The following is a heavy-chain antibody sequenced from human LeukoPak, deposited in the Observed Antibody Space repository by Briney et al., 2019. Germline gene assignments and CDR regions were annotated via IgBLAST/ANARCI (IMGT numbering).Heavy chain of an antibody. CDR1: GFTFSSYV. CDR3: ATYDFWSGYQVPYYYYMDV. Sequence: GGSLRLSCAASGFTFSSYVMHWVRQAPGKGLEWVAIISYDGSNEYYADSVKGRFTISRDNAKNSLYLQMNSLRAEDTAVYYCATYDFWSGYQVPYYYYMDVWGKGTTVTVSS. D-gene: IGHD3-3*01. J-gene: IGHJ6*03. V-gene: IGHV3-30*04. CDR2: ISYDGSNE.